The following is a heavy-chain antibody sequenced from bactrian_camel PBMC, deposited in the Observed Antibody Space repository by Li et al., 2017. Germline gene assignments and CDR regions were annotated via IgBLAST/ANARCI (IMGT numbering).Heavy chain of an antibody. D-gene: IGHD6*01. Sequence: VQLVESGGGSVQAGGSLRLSCVATGYPYSGYCVGWFCQVPGDERERVASVLTTDDSTYYAASVRGRFTISRGNVPNTVHLQMNSLKPEDTAMYYCATDSSLILREGCTVSAEFLGSWGQGTQVTVS. CDR3: ATDSSLILREGCTVSAEFLGS. J-gene: IGHJ4*01. V-gene: IGHV3S1*01. CDR1: GYPYSGYC. CDR2: VLTTDDST.